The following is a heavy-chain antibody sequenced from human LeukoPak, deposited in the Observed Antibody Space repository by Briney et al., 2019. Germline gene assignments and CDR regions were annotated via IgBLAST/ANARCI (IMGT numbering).Heavy chain of an antibody. Sequence: SETLSLTCTVSGGSISSYYWSWIRQPAGKGLEWIGYIYYSGSTNYNPSLKSRVTISVDTSKNQFSLKLSSVSAADTAVYYCARARLLPGNAFDYWGQGTLVTVSS. CDR1: GGSISSYY. V-gene: IGHV4-59*01. D-gene: IGHD1-26*01. J-gene: IGHJ4*02. CDR2: IYYSGST. CDR3: ARARLLPGNAFDY.